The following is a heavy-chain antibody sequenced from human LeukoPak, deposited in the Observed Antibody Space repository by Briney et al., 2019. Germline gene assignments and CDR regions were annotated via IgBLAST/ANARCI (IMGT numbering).Heavy chain of an antibody. V-gene: IGHV4-34*01. Sequence: SETLSLTCAVYGGSFSGYYWSWIRQPPGKGLEWIGEINHSGSTNYNPSLKSRVTISVDTSKNQFSLKLSSVTAADTAVYYCARLAAGNADSSSSADNWFDPWGQGTLVTVSS. D-gene: IGHD6-6*01. CDR1: GGSFSGYY. CDR3: ARLAAGNADSSSSADNWFDP. J-gene: IGHJ5*02. CDR2: INHSGST.